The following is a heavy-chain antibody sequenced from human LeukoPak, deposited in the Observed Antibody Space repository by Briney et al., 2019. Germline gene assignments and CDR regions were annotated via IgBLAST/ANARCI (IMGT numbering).Heavy chain of an antibody. V-gene: IGHV1-3*01. CDR3: ARFLGGSYGMDV. CDR1: GYTFTGYY. J-gene: IGHJ6*02. D-gene: IGHD1-26*01. Sequence: GASVKVSCKASGYTFTGYYMHWVRQAPGQGLEWMGWINAGNGNTKFSQKFQGRVTITRDTSASTAYMELSSLRSEDTAVYYCARFLGGSYGMDVWGQGTTVTVSS. CDR2: INAGNGNT.